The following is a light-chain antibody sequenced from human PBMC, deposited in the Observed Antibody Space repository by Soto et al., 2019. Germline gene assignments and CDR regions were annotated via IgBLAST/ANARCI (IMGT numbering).Light chain of an antibody. Sequence: EIGMTQSPGTLSLSPGERSTLPCRASQSVKRKLAWYQQKPGQSPSLFIYHASPSATGSPARFSGSGSGTEFTLTISSLQSEDFAVYLRQQHNNRPLPFAQGTRL. CDR1: QSVKRK. CDR3: QQHNNRPLP. CDR2: HAS. J-gene: IGKJ5*01. V-gene: IGKV3D-15*01.